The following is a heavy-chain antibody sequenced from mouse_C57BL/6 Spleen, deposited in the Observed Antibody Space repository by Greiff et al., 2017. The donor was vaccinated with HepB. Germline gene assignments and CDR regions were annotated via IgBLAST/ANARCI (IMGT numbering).Heavy chain of an antibody. J-gene: IGHJ2*01. CDR2: IHPNSGST. V-gene: IGHV1-64*01. CDR1: GYTFTSYW. D-gene: IGHD2-5*01. CDR3: ARSPLYSNYVSY. Sequence: QVQLQQSGAELVKPGASVKLSCKASGYTFTSYWMHWVKQRPGQGLEWIGMIHPNSGSTNYNEKFKSKATLTVDKSSSTAYMQLSSLTSEDSAVYYCARSPLYSNYVSYWGQGTTLTVSS.